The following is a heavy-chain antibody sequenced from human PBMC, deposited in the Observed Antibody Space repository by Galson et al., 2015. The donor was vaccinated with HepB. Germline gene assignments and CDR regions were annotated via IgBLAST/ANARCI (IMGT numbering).Heavy chain of an antibody. J-gene: IGHJ4*02. CDR1: GFTFSSYA. CDR2: ISYDGSNK. V-gene: IGHV3-30*04. D-gene: IGHD6-19*01. CDR3: ARGEGVSGWYALDY. Sequence: SLRLTCAASGFTFSSYAMHWVRQAPGKGLEWVAVISYDGSNKYYADSVKGRFTISRDNSKNTLYLQMNSLRAEDTAVYYCARGEGVSGWYALDYWGQGTLVTVSS.